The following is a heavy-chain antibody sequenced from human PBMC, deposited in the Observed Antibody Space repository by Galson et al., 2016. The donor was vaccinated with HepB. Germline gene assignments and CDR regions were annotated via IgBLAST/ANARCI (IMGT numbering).Heavy chain of an antibody. Sequence: SVKVSCKASGGTFRSYSLSWVRQAPGQGLEWMGRIIPLVGVTNYAQRFQGRVTITADNSTSTVYMELSSLRSEDTAVYYCAKDGTVVQGVIMRIDGMDVWGKGTTVTVSS. J-gene: IGHJ6*04. V-gene: IGHV1-69*04. CDR3: AKDGTVVQGVIMRIDGMDV. D-gene: IGHD3-10*01. CDR1: GGTFRSYS. CDR2: IIPLVGVT.